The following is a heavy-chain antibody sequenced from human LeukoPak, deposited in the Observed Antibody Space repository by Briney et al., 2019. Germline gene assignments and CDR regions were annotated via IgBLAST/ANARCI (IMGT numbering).Heavy chain of an antibody. Sequence: SETLSLTCAVYGGSFSGYYWSWIRQPPGKGLEWIGEINHSGSTNYNPSLKSRVTISVDTSKNRFSLKLSSVTAADTAVYYCARGEAARRYYYYYGMDVWGQGTTVTVSS. V-gene: IGHV4-34*01. J-gene: IGHJ6*02. CDR2: INHSGST. D-gene: IGHD6-6*01. CDR3: ARGEAARRYYYYYGMDV. CDR1: GGSFSGYY.